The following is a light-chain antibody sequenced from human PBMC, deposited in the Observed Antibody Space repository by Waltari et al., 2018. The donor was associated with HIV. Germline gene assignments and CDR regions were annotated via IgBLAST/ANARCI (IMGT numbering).Light chain of an antibody. Sequence: QTVVTQEPSFSVSPRGTFTLTCCLSSGSVSTNYYPSWYKQSPGQAPRTPIYSTDIRSSGAPARFSGSILGNKAALTITGAQAEDEADYYCVVYLSSGSWVFGGGTKVTVL. J-gene: IGLJ3*02. CDR1: SGSVSTNYY. CDR3: VVYLSSGSWV. V-gene: IGLV8-61*01. CDR2: STD.